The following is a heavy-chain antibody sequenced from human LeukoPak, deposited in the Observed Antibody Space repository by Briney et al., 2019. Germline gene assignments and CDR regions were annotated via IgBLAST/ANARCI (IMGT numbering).Heavy chain of an antibody. Sequence: GGSLRLSCAASGFTVSDYSMSWVRQAPGKGLEWVSALSGSGSYTDYADSVKGRFTISKDNSKNTLYLQMNSLRAEDTAVYYCAKVAVAGPYYYYYYMDVWGKGTTVTISS. CDR3: AKVAVAGPYYYYYYMDV. CDR2: LSGSGSYT. V-gene: IGHV3-23*01. D-gene: IGHD6-19*01. CDR1: GFTVSDYS. J-gene: IGHJ6*03.